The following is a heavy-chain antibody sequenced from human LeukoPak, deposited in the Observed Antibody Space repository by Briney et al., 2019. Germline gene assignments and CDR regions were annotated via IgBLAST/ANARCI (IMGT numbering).Heavy chain of an antibody. CDR1: GGSVSSGSYY. CDR2: IYYSGST. CDR3: ARGWSYGDYGIWMFDY. D-gene: IGHD4-17*01. Sequence: SETLSLTCTVSGGSVSSGSYYWSWIRQPPGKGLEWIGYIYYSGSTNYNPSLKSRVTISVDTSKNQFSLKLSSVTAADTAVYYCARGWSYGDYGIWMFDYWSQGTLVTVSS. J-gene: IGHJ4*02. V-gene: IGHV4-61*01.